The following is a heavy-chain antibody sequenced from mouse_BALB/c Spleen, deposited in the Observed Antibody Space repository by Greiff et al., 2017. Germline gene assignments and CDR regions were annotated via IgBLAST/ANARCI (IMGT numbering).Heavy chain of an antibody. J-gene: IGHJ4*01. CDR2: ISNLAYSI. CDR1: GFTFSDYG. Sequence: EVKLVESGGGLVQPGGSRKLSCAASGFTFSDYGMAWVRQAPGKGPEWVAFISNLAYSIYYADTVTGRFTISRENAKNTLYLEMSSLRSEDTAMYYCARALYYAMDYWGQGTSVTVSS. CDR3: ARALYYAMDY. V-gene: IGHV5-15*02.